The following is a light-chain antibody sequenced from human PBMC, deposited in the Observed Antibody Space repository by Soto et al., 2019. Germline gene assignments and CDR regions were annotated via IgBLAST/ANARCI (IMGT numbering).Light chain of an antibody. CDR1: KLGDKY. CDR3: QAWDSSIEEVV. V-gene: IGLV3-1*01. CDR2: QDS. Sequence: SYELTQPPSVSVSPGQTASITCSGDKLGDKYACWYQQKPGQSPVLVIYQDSKRPSGIPERFSGSNSGNTATLTISGTQAMDEADYYCQAWDSSIEEVVFGGGTKLTVL. J-gene: IGLJ2*01.